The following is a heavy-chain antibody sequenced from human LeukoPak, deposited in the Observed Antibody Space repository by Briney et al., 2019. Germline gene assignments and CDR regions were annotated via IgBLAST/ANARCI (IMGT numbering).Heavy chain of an antibody. D-gene: IGHD2-2*01. CDR2: IIPIFGTA. CDR1: GGTFSSYA. J-gene: IGHJ2*01. V-gene: IGHV1-69*13. Sequence: SVKVSCKASGGTFSSYAISWVRQAPGQGLEWMGGIIPIFGTANYAQKFQGRVTITADESTSTAYMELSSLRSEDTAVYYCASGDLGYCSSTSCLHWYFDLWGRGTLVTVSS. CDR3: ASGDLGYCSSTSCLHWYFDL.